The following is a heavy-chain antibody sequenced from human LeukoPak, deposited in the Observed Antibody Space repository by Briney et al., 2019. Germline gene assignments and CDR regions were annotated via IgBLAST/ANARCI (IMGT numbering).Heavy chain of an antibody. CDR1: GGTFSSYA. D-gene: IGHD1-26*01. Sequence: SVRVSCKASGGTFSSYAISWVRQAPGQGLEWMGGIIPIFGTANYAQKFQGRVTITADESTSTAYMELSSLRSEDTAVYYCALGYWELRTFDYWGQGTLVTVSS. V-gene: IGHV1-69*13. CDR3: ALGYWELRTFDY. J-gene: IGHJ4*02. CDR2: IIPIFGTA.